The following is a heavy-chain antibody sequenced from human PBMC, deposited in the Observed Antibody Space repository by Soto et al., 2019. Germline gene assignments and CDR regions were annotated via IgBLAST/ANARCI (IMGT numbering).Heavy chain of an antibody. D-gene: IGHD2-15*01. CDR3: ARVFGHSGGKWFDH. V-gene: IGHV3-64*02. CDR2: ITPNGDST. Sequence: GGSLRLSCATSGFTFSTYEMHWVRQAPGKGLEYVSTITPNGDSTFYADSVKGRFTISRDNSKNTLYLQMGSLRAEDMAVYYCARVFGHSGGKWFDHWGQGTLVTVSS. CDR1: GFTFSTYE. J-gene: IGHJ5*02.